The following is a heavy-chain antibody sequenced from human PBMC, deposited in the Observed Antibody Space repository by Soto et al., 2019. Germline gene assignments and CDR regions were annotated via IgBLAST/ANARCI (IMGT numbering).Heavy chain of an antibody. V-gene: IGHV3-30*04. J-gene: IGHJ4*02. D-gene: IGHD2-15*01. Sequence: QVHLVESGGGVVQSGRSLRLSCAASGFTFSSYTMNWVRLLPGRGLEWVAVISYDGRHEYYSDSVEGRFTISRDNVKNILYLQMNSLRPEDTAVYYCATNVAVVTPADNLFDSWGQGALVTVSS. CDR3: ATNVAVVTPADNLFDS. CDR1: GFTFSSYT. CDR2: ISYDGRHE.